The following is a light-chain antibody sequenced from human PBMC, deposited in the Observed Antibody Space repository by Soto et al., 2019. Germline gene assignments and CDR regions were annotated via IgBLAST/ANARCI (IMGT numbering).Light chain of an antibody. Sequence: EIVMTQSPATLSVSPGERATLSCRASQSVSSNLAWYQQKPGQAPRLLIYGASTRATGIPARFSGSGSVTEFTLTISGMQSEDCAVYYCQQYNNWPPLTFGGGTKVEIK. CDR2: GAS. CDR3: QQYNNWPPLT. CDR1: QSVSSN. J-gene: IGKJ4*02. V-gene: IGKV3-15*01.